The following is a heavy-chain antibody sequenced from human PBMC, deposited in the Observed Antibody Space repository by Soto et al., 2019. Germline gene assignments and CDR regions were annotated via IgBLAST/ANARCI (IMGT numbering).Heavy chain of an antibody. CDR3: ASGLGYYFNF. D-gene: IGHD3-9*01. J-gene: IGHJ4*02. CDR1: GYSFSTNW. Sequence: GESLKISCEASGYSFSTNWIGWVRQMPGKGLEWMGIIYPGDSDTRYSPAFQGQVTISADKSTRTAFLQWTSLKASDTAIYYCASGLGYYFNFWGQGTLVTVSS. CDR2: IYPGDSDT. V-gene: IGHV5-51*01.